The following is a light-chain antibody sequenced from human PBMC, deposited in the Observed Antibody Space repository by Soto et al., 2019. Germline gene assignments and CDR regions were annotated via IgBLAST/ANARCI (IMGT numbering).Light chain of an antibody. CDR2: KAS. CDR3: QQYDSSPWT. CDR1: QSISTW. Sequence: DIQMTQSPSTLSASVGDRVTITCRASQSISTWLAWYQQKPGKAPKLLIYKASSLESGVPSRFSGSASGTEFTLTISSLQPDDFATYYCQQYDSSPWTFGQGTKVEIQ. J-gene: IGKJ1*01. V-gene: IGKV1-5*03.